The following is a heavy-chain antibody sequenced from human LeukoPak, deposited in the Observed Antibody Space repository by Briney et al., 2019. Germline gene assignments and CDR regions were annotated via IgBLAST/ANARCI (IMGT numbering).Heavy chain of an antibody. V-gene: IGHV3-30*04. J-gene: IGHJ6*03. Sequence: GRSLRLSCAASGFTFSSYAMHWVRQAPGKGLEWVAVISYDGSNKYYADSVKGRFTISRDNAKHSLYLQMNSLRAEDTAVYYCARGSSRPYYYYYYMDVWGKGTTVTVSS. CDR1: GFTFSSYA. D-gene: IGHD6-13*01. CDR3: ARGSSRPYYYYYYMDV. CDR2: ISYDGSNK.